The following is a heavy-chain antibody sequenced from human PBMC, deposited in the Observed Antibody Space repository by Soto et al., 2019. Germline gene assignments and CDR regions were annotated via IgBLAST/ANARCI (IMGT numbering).Heavy chain of an antibody. CDR2: VYYSGTT. D-gene: IGHD4-17*01. V-gene: IGHV4-61*01. CDR1: VGSVSSKTYY. J-gene: IGHJ4*02. CDR3: ARTTAVPNTLRSRYFFDY. Sequence: SETLSLTCSVSVGSVSSKTYYWSWIRQPPGKRLEWIGYVYYSGTTNYNPSLKSRVTISVDLSKNQFSLRLSSVTTADTALYYCARTTAVPNTLRSRYFFDYWGQGTMVTVSS.